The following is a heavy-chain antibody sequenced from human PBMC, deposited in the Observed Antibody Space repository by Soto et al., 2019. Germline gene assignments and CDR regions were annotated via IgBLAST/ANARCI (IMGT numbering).Heavy chain of an antibody. CDR2: IFSNDDK. J-gene: IGHJ4*02. CDR3: ARIFRESYFVD. CDR1: GISLNDATMG. Sequence: QVTLKESGPVLVKPTETLTLTCTVSGISLNDATMGVSWIRQPPGKALEWLANIFSNDDKSYTTSLKSRLTISKDTSESRVVLTMTNMDPVDTATYYCARIFRESYFVDWGQGTLVTVSS. D-gene: IGHD3-10*01. V-gene: IGHV2-26*01.